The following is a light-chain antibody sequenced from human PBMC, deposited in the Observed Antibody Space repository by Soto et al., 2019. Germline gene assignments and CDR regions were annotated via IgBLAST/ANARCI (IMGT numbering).Light chain of an antibody. CDR3: QTWGTGIVV. Sequence: QPVLTQSRSASASLGASVKLTCTLSSGHSSYAIAWHQQQPEKGPRYLMKLNSDGSHSKGDGIPDRFSGSSSGAERYLTISSLQSDDEADYYCQTWGTGIVVFGGGTKLTVL. J-gene: IGLJ2*01. V-gene: IGLV4-69*01. CDR1: SGHSSYA. CDR2: LNSDGSH.